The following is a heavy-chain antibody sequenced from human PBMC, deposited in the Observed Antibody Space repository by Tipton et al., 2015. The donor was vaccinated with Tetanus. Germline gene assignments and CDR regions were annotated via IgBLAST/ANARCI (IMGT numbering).Heavy chain of an antibody. CDR1: GGSISSYF. J-gene: IGHJ2*01. D-gene: IGHD3-3*01. CDR2: IYYSGST. Sequence: TLSLTCSVSGGSISSYFWSWIRQSPGQGLEWIGLIYYSGSTSYNPSLKSRVTISVDTSKNQLSLKLTSVTAADTAVYYCARESIRLIGEVIFRYFDLWGRGTLVTVSS. V-gene: IGHV4-59*01. CDR3: ARESIRLIGEVIFRYFDL.